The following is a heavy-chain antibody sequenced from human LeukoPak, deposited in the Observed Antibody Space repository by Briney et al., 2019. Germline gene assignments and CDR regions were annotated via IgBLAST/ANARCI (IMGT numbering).Heavy chain of an antibody. Sequence: SSETLSLTCTVSGGSLSPYYWSWIRQPPGKGLEWIGHIHPRVGTNYNPSIKSRVTISVDTSKNQFSLTLSSVTAADTAVYYCARVYDTSDYYFAFDIWGQGTKVTVSS. CDR1: GGSLSPYY. CDR2: IHPRVGT. CDR3: ARVYDTSDYYFAFDI. J-gene: IGHJ3*02. V-gene: IGHV4-4*07. D-gene: IGHD3-22*01.